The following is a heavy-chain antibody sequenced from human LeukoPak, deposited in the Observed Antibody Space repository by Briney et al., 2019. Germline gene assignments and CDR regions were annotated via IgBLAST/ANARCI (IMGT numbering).Heavy chain of an antibody. CDR1: GGSISSYY. Sequence: PSETLSLTCTVSGGSISSYYWGWIRQPPGKGLEWIGYIYYSGSTNYNPSLKSPVTISVDTSKNQFSLKLSSVTAADTAVYYCARLYGSGSYVGAVNWFDPWGQGTLVTVSS. CDR2: IYYSGST. D-gene: IGHD3-10*01. J-gene: IGHJ5*02. V-gene: IGHV4-59*01. CDR3: ARLYGSGSYVGAVNWFDP.